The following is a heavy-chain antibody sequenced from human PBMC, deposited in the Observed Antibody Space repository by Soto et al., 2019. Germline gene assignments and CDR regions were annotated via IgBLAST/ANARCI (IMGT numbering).Heavy chain of an antibody. CDR2: INPNSGGT. CDR1: GYTFTGYY. Sequence: GASVKVSCKASGYTFTGYYMHWVRQAPGQGLEWMGWINPNSGGTNYAQKFQGWVTMTRDTSISTAYMELSRLRSDDTAVYYCARGTGMGWELLQYWFDPWGQGTLVTVSS. D-gene: IGHD1-26*01. CDR3: ARGTGMGWELLQYWFDP. V-gene: IGHV1-2*04. J-gene: IGHJ5*02.